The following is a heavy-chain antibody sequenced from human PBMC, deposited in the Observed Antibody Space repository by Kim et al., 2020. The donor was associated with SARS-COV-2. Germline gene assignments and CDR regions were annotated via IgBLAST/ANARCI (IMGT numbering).Heavy chain of an antibody. CDR1: GGSINNVGYS. Sequence: SETLSLTCAVSGGSINNVGYSWSWIRQLPGMGLEWIGYIYDSGTTYYSPSLKSLVTISLDRSRTQFSLNLNSVTAAARAVSYCARGSYASVMDCWGQGT. CDR3: ARGSYASVMDC. J-gene: IGHJ6*02. CDR2: IYDSGTT. V-gene: IGHV4-30-2*01. D-gene: IGHD3-16*01.